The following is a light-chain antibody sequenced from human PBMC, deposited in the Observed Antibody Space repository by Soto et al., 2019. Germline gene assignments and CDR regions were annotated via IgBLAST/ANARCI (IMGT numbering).Light chain of an antibody. V-gene: IGLV3-21*02. CDR1: NIGSKS. CDR3: QVWDSSSDGV. Sequence: SYELTQPPSVSVAPGQTARITCEGNNIGSKSVHWYQQKPGQAPVLVVYDGSDRPSGIPERFSGSNSGNTATLTISRVEAGDEADYYCQVWDSSSDGVFGTGTKVTVL. J-gene: IGLJ1*01. CDR2: DGS.